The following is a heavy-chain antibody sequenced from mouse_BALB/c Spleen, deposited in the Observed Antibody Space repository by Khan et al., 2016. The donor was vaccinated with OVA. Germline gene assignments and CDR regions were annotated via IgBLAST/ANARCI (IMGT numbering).Heavy chain of an antibody. CDR3: AKWGDLYAMDY. Sequence: QVQLKESGPGLVAPSQSLSITCTVSGFSLSSYGVNWVRQPPGKGLEWLGVIWGDGSTNYHSALTSRLSICKDNSKSQVFLKLNSLQSDDTATYYCAKWGDLYAMDYWGQGTSVTVSS. V-gene: IGHV2-3*01. CDR1: GFSLSSYG. CDR2: IWGDGST. J-gene: IGHJ4*01.